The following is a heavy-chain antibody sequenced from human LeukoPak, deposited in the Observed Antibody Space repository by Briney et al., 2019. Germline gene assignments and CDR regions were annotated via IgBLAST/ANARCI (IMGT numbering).Heavy chain of an antibody. D-gene: IGHD5-24*01. CDR3: AKGDVTEMATIFCVGY. V-gene: IGHV3-23*01. J-gene: IGHJ4*02. Sequence: GGSLRLSCAASGFTFSSYAMSWVRQAPGKGLEWVSAISGSGGSTYYADSVKDRFTISRDNSKNTLYLQMNSLRAEDTAVYYCAKGDVTEMATIFCVGYWGQGTLVTVSS. CDR2: ISGSGGST. CDR1: GFTFSSYA.